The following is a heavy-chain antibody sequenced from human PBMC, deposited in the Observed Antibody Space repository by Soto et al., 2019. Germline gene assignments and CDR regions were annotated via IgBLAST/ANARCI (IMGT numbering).Heavy chain of an antibody. J-gene: IGHJ6*02. CDR1: GFTFTTFG. V-gene: IGHV3-30*18. CDR2: ISYDGHNK. CDR3: AKDLQAYGDYTYYYYGMDV. D-gene: IGHD4-17*01. Sequence: QVQLVESGGGVVQPGGSLRLSCTASGFTFTTFGIHWVRQAPGKGLEWVALISYDGHNKYYSDSVKGRFTISRDNYKITWALQMNSLRAEETAVYYCAKDLQAYGDYTYYYYGMDVWCQGTTVSVSS.